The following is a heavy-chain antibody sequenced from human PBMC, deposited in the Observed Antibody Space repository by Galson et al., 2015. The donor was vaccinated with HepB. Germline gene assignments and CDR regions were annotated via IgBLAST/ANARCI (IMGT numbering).Heavy chain of an antibody. V-gene: IGHV3-30-3*01. J-gene: IGHJ4*02. CDR1: GFSFSNYA. D-gene: IGHD3-10*01. CDR3: ARGSYEFGASIVPGFDY. CDR2: ISYDGSNK. Sequence: SLRLSCAASGFSFSNYAMDWVRQAPGKGLEWVAIISYDGSNKYYADSVKGRFTISRDNSQSTVYLQMDSLRAEDTAMYYCARGSYEFGASIVPGFDYWGQGTLVTVSS.